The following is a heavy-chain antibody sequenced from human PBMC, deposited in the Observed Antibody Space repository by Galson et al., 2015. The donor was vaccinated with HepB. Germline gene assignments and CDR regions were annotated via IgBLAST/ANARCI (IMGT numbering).Heavy chain of an antibody. J-gene: IGHJ4*02. CDR3: ARDTGLWYDSSGGGSLLDL. Sequence: SVKVSCKASGYKFTNYDISWVRQASGQGLEWMGWISGDNGKTNYAQKFQGRVTMTTDTSTSKDYMERRILRSDDTAVYYCARDTGLWYDSSGGGSLLDLWGQGTLVSVSS. CDR2: ISGDNGKT. D-gene: IGHD3-22*01. V-gene: IGHV1-18*04. CDR1: GYKFTNYD.